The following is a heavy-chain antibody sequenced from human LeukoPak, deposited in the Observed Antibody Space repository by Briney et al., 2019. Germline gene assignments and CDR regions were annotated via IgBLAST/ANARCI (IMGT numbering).Heavy chain of an antibody. D-gene: IGHD3-22*01. CDR1: GGTFSSYA. J-gene: IGHJ4*02. CDR3: ARGEGHYYDSSGYYLLDY. CDR2: IFAIFVTA. V-gene: IGHV1-69*01. Sequence: SVKDSCKASGGTFSSYAISWVRQAPRQGLEWIGGIFAIFVTANYAQKLQGRVTITADESTSTAYMELSSLRSEDTAVYYCARGEGHYYDSSGYYLLDYWGQGTLVTVSS.